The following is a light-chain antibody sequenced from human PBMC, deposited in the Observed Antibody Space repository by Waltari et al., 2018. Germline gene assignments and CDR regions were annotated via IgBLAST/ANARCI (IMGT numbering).Light chain of an antibody. CDR1: QSVSNY. Sequence: EIVLTQSPPTLSLSPGERATLSCRASQSVSNYLAWYQQRPGQAPRVLIYDASSRATGIPTRFSGSGSGTDFTLTISGLQPEDSAVYYCQQRVHWPMYTFGQGTKLEIK. CDR3: QQRVHWPMYT. CDR2: DAS. J-gene: IGKJ2*01. V-gene: IGKV3-11*01.